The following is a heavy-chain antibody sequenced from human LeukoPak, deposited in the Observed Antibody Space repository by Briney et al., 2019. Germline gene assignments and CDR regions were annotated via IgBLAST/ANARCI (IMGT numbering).Heavy chain of an antibody. CDR3: AKVMSYDSSGYPDY. V-gene: IGHV3-23*01. D-gene: IGHD3-22*01. CDR1: GFTFSSYA. J-gene: IGHJ4*02. Sequence: GGSLRLSCAASGFTFSSYAMSWVRQAPGKGLEWVSAISGSGGSTYYADSVKGRFTISRDNSKNTLYPQMNSLRAEDTAVYYSAKVMSYDSSGYPDYWGQGTLVTVSS. CDR2: ISGSGGST.